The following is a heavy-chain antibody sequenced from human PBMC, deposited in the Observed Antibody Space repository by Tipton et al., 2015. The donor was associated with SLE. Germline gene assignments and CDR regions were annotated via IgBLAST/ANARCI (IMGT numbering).Heavy chain of an antibody. D-gene: IGHD1-1*01. CDR3: ARAGRAWNLFDY. CDR2: IYHSGST. J-gene: IGHJ4*02. Sequence: TLSLTCTVSGYSISSGYYWGWIRQPPGKGLEWIGSIYHSGSTYYNPSLKSRVTISVDTSKNQFSLKLSSVTAADTAVYYCARAGRAWNLFDYWGQGTLDTVSS. CDR1: GYSISSGYY. V-gene: IGHV4-38-2*02.